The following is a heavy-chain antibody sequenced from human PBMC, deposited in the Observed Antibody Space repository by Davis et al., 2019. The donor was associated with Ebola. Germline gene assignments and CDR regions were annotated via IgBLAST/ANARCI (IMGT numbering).Heavy chain of an antibody. J-gene: IGHJ6*04. V-gene: IGHV1-69*04. CDR3: ARDLGDYGIDV. Sequence: SVKVSCKASGYTFTSYYMHWVRQAPGQGLEWMGRIIPILGIANYAQKFQGRVTITADKSTSTAYMELSSLRSEDTAVYYCARDLGDYGIDVWGKGTTVTVSS. D-gene: IGHD3-10*01. CDR2: IIPILGIA. CDR1: GYTFTSYY.